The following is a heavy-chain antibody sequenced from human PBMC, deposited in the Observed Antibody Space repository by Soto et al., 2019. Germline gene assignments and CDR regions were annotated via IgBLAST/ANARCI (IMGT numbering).Heavy chain of an antibody. V-gene: IGHV3-30*18. J-gene: IGHJ3*02. CDR1: GFTFSSYG. CDR3: AEGRRYYDSSGYLDAFDI. D-gene: IGHD3-22*01. CDR2: ISYDGSNK. Sequence: PGGSLRLSCAASGFTFSSYGMHWVRQAPGKGLEWVAVISYDGSNKYYADSVKGRFTISRDNSKNTLYLQMNSLRAEDTAVYYCAEGRRYYDSSGYLDAFDICGQGTMVTVSS.